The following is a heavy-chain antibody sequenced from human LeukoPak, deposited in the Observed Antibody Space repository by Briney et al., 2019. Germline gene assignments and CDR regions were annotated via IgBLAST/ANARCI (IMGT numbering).Heavy chain of an antibody. J-gene: IGHJ4*02. CDR2: IYGGGST. CDR1: GFTVSSNY. D-gene: IGHD3-16*02. CDR3: ARKSAGYHFDY. Sequence: GGSLRLSCAASGFTVSSNYMSWVRQAPGKGLEWVSVIYGGGSTYYADSVKGRFTISSDNSKNTQYLQMNSLRAEDTAVYYCARKSAGYHFDYWGQGTLVTVSS. V-gene: IGHV3-53*01.